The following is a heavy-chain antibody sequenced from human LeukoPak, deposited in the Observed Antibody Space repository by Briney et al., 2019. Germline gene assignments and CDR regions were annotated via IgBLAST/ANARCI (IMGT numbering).Heavy chain of an antibody. D-gene: IGHD3-10*01. J-gene: IGHJ6*03. Sequence: ASVKVSCKASGYTFTSYYMHWVRQAPGQGLEWMGIINPSGGSTSYAQKFQGRVTMTRDTSTSTVYMELSSLRSEDTAVYYCARDTSMVRGALGLYYYMDVWGKGTTVTVSS. CDR2: INPSGGST. CDR1: GYTFTSYY. CDR3: ARDTSMVRGALGLYYYMDV. V-gene: IGHV1-46*01.